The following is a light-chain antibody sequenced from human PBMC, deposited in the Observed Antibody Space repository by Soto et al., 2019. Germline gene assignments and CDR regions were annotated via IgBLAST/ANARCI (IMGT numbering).Light chain of an antibody. CDR2: DAS. CDR1: QGISSY. CDR3: QQVNVYPST. J-gene: IGKJ4*01. V-gene: IGKV1-9*01. Sequence: DIHMPQSPSTLSVSVGDRFTITCRASQGISSYLGWYQQKPGKAPNLLIYDASTLHSGVPSRFSGGGSGTDFTLTISSLQPEDFATYYCQQVNVYPSTFGGGTKVDI.